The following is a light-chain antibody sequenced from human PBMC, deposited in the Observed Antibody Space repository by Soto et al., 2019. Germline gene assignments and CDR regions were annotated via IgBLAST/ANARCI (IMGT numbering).Light chain of an antibody. CDR2: EVS. Sequence: QSALTQPPSASGSPGQSVTISCTGTSSDVGGYNSVSWYQQHPGKAPKLMIFEVSKRPSGVPDRFSGSKSGNTASLTVSGLQADDEADYYCTSYAGSNTYVFGTGTKVTVL. CDR1: SSDVGGYNS. V-gene: IGLV2-8*01. J-gene: IGLJ1*01. CDR3: TSYAGSNTYV.